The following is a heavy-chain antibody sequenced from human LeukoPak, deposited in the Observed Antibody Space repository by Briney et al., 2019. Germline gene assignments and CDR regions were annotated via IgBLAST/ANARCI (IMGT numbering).Heavy chain of an antibody. CDR3: ARVVVVPAAILRAFDI. J-gene: IGHJ3*02. CDR2: IYYSGST. V-gene: IGHV4-31*03. Sequence: SQTLSLTCTVSGGSISSGGYYWSWIRQHPGKGLEWIGYIYYSGSTYYNPSLKSRVTISADTSKNQFSLKLSSVTAADTAVYYCARVVVVPAAILRAFDIWGQGAMVTVSS. D-gene: IGHD2-2*02. CDR1: GGSISSGGYY.